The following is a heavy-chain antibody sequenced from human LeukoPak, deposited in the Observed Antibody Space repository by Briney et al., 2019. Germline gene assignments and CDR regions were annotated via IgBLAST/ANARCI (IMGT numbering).Heavy chain of an antibody. Sequence: GASVKVSCKASGYTFTGYYMHWVRQAPGQGLEWMGPINPNSGGTNYAQKFQGRVTMTSDTSISTACMELSRLRSNDTAVYYCARDVGSGWYYFDYWGQGTLVTVS. CDR3: ARDVGSGWYYFDY. CDR2: INPNSGGT. V-gene: IGHV1-2*06. D-gene: IGHD6-19*01. CDR1: GYTFTGYY. J-gene: IGHJ4*02.